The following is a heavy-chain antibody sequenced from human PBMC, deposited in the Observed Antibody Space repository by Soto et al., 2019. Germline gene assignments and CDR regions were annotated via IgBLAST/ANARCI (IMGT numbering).Heavy chain of an antibody. D-gene: IGHD5-12*01. CDR3: VREAYIGYRHAIDL. Sequence: SETLSLTCAVSGVTISTYYWSWIRQPPGKGLEWIGYNYHSGTTNYNPSLKSRVTISVDTSKNQFSLRLTSVTAADTAIYYCVREAYIGYRHAIDLWGQGTLGTVSS. CDR1: GVTISTYY. CDR2: NYHSGTT. J-gene: IGHJ5*02. V-gene: IGHV4-59*01.